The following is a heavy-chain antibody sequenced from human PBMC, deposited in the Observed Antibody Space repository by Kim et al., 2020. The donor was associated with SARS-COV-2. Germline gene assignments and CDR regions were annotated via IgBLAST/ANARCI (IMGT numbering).Heavy chain of an antibody. CDR1: GYSFTSYW. V-gene: IGHV5-10-1*01. CDR2: IDPSDSYT. CDR3: ARHFVVATINLLGCFDP. D-gene: IGHD5-12*01. J-gene: IGHJ5*02. Sequence: GESLKISCKGSGYSFTSYWISWVRQMPGKGLEWMGRIDPSDSYTNYSPSFQGHVTISADKSISTAYLQWSSLKASDTAMYYCARHFVVATINLLGCFDPWGQGTLVTVSS.